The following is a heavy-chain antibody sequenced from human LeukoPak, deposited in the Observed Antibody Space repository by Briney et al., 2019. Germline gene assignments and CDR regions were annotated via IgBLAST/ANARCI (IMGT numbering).Heavy chain of an antibody. CDR2: INHSGST. V-gene: IGHV4-34*01. Sequence: NPSETLSLTCAVYGGSFSGYYWSWIRQPPGKGLEWIGEINHSGSTNYNPSLKSRVTISVDTSKNQFSLKLSSVTAADTAVYYCAREGVRGYVVDYWGQGTLVTVSS. CDR1: GGSFSGYY. CDR3: AREGVRGYVVDY. J-gene: IGHJ4*02. D-gene: IGHD6-25*01.